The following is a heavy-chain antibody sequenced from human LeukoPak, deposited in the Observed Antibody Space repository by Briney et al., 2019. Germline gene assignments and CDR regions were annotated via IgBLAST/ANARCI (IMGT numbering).Heavy chain of an antibody. CDR2: MNPNSGNT. V-gene: IGHV1-8*01. CDR1: GYTFTSYD. J-gene: IGHJ5*02. Sequence: ASVKVSCKASGYTFTSYDINWVRQATGQGLEWMGWMNPNSGNTGYAQKFQGRVTMTRNTSISTAYMELSSLRSEDTAVYYCARGNGYYGSGTNWFDPWGQGTLVTVSS. CDR3: ARGNGYYGSGTNWFDP. D-gene: IGHD3-10*01.